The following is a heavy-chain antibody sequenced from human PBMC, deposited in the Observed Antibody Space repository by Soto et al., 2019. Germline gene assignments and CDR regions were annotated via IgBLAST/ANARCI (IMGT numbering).Heavy chain of an antibody. CDR1: GESFNGYY. Sequence: SETLSLTCVVYGESFNGYYWSWIRQPPGQGLEWIGGIINSGTTNYNPSLKSRVTMSVDTSKNQFSLNLKFVTAADTAVYYCARDDPVTRTIDYWGQGTLVTISS. CDR3: ARDDPVTRTIDY. D-gene: IGHD4-17*01. CDR2: IINSGTT. J-gene: IGHJ4*02. V-gene: IGHV4-34*12.